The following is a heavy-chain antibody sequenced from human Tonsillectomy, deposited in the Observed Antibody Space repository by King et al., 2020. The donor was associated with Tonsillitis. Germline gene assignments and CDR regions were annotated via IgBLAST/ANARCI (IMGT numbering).Heavy chain of an antibody. Sequence: QLVQSGAEVKRPGASVKVSCRASGYTFTSSAISWVRQTPGQGLEWMGWIYGLNGERKYGNTTYGQKSHGRVTLTTDTSTSTANMELRSLRSEDTAAYYCARDRDQWDVYYLDYWGQGTLVTVSS. CDR1: GYTFTSSA. CDR3: ARDRDQWDVYYLDY. D-gene: IGHD1-26*01. V-gene: IGHV1-18*04. J-gene: IGHJ4*02. CDR2: IYGLNGERKYGNT.